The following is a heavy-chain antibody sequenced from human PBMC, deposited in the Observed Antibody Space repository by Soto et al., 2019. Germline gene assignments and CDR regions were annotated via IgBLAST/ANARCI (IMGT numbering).Heavy chain of an antibody. CDR3: ARRGDPRAATRSPYYYYGMDV. CDR2: INPSGGST. Sequence: ASVKVSCKASGYTFTSYYMHWVRQAPGQGLEWMGIINPSGGSTSYAQKFQGRVTMTRDTSTSTVYMELSSLRSEDTAVYYCARRGDPRAATRSPYYYYGMDVWGQGTTVTVSS. V-gene: IGHV1-46*01. D-gene: IGHD6-13*01. CDR1: GYTFTSYY. J-gene: IGHJ6*02.